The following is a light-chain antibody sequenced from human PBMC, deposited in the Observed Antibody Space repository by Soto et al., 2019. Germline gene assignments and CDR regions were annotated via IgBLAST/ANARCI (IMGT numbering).Light chain of an antibody. CDR2: DVS. Sequence: EIVMTQSPATLSVSPGERATLSCRASQSVNINLAWYQQKPGQAPRLLIYDVSNRATGISARFSGSGSGTDFTLTISSLEPEDFAVYYCQQRGDWPPITFGQGTRLEIK. CDR1: QSVNIN. V-gene: IGKV3-11*01. CDR3: QQRGDWPPIT. J-gene: IGKJ5*01.